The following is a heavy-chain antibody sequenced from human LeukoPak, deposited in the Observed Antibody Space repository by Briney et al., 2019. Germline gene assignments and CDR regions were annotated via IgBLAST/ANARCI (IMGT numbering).Heavy chain of an antibody. CDR1: GVSISSGSYY. CDR2: IYTSGST. V-gene: IGHV4-61*02. D-gene: IGHD6-13*01. CDR3: ARGESVFGYSSSWYRVGSFDY. Sequence: SQTLSLTCTVSGVSISSGSYYWSWIRQPAGKGLEWIGRIYTSGSTNYNPSLKSRVTISVDTSKNQFSLKLSSVTAADTAVYYCARGESVFGYSSSWYRVGSFDYWGQGTLVTVSS. J-gene: IGHJ4*02.